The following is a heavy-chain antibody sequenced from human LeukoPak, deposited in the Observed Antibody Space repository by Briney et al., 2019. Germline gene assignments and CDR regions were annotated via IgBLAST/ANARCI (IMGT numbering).Heavy chain of an antibody. Sequence: KPSETLSLTCTVSGGPINYYYWSWIRQPPGEGLEWIGYISNGGTTNYNPSLKCRVTISVDKSKNQLSLKLGSVTAADTAVYHCVRLQPNTGEWAFDIWGQGTLVTVS. J-gene: IGHJ3*02. CDR2: ISNGGTT. CDR3: VRLQPNTGEWAFDI. CDR1: GGPINYYY. D-gene: IGHD1-1*01. V-gene: IGHV4-59*01.